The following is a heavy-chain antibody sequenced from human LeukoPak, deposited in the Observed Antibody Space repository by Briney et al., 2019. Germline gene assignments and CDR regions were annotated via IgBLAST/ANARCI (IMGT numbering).Heavy chain of an antibody. J-gene: IGHJ3*02. CDR2: IYHSGST. CDR1: GGSISSGGYS. CDR3: ARGETAMVSLDAFDI. D-gene: IGHD5-18*01. Sequence: SETLSLTCAVSGGSISSGGYSWSWIRQPPGKGLEWIGYIYHSGSTYYNPSLKSRVTISVDRSKNQFSLKLSSVTAADTAVYYCARGETAMVSLDAFDIWGQGTMVTVSS. V-gene: IGHV4-30-2*01.